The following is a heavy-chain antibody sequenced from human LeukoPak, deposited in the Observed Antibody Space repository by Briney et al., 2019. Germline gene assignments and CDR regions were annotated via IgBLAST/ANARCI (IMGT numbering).Heavy chain of an antibody. Sequence: PGGSLRLSCAASGFTFSSYGMHWVRQAPGKGLEWVAFIRYDGSNKYYADSVKGRFTISRDNSKNTLYLQMNSLRAEDTAVYCCAKGGRNCSSTSCYRGREYYYYYYYMDVWGKGTTVTVSS. CDR1: GFTFSSYG. J-gene: IGHJ6*03. V-gene: IGHV3-30*02. CDR3: AKGGRNCSSTSCYRGREYYYYYYYMDV. D-gene: IGHD2-2*02. CDR2: IRYDGSNK.